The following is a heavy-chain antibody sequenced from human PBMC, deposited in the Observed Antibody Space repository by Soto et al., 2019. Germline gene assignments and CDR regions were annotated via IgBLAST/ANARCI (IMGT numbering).Heavy chain of an antibody. CDR2: ISGSGGST. CDR1: GFTFSSYA. Sequence: EVQLLESGGGLVQPGGSLRLSCAASGFTFSSYAMSWVRQAPGKGLEWVSAISGSGGSTYYADSVKGRFTISRDNSKNTLYLQMNSLRAEDTAGYYCAKDCRRPRPLKTIVVVTALEKLADNGMDVWGQGNTVNPSS. D-gene: IGHD2-21*02. CDR3: AKDCRRPRPLKTIVVVTALEKLADNGMDV. J-gene: IGHJ6*02. V-gene: IGHV3-23*01.